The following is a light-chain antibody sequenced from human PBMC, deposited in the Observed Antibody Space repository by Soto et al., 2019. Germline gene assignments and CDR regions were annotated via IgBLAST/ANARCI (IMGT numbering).Light chain of an antibody. V-gene: IGLV2-8*01. J-gene: IGLJ1*01. CDR1: RIVVGDYKY. CDR3: CSYAGSSYV. Sequence: QSVLTQPPSASGSPGQSVTISCTGSRIVVGDYKYVSWYQQYPGKAPKLIIYEVNRRPSGVPDRFSGSKSDNAASLTVSGLQAEDEADYYCCSYAGSSYVFGSGTKVTVL. CDR2: EVN.